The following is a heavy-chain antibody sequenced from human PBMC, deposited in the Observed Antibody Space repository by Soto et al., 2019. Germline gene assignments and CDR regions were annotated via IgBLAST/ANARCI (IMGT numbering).Heavy chain of an antibody. V-gene: IGHV1-46*01. CDR3: ARVEMATIKGNAFDI. Sequence: TFTSYYMHWVRQAPGQGLEWMGIINPSGGSTSYAQKFQGRVTMTRDTSMSTVYMELSSLRSDDTAVYYCARVEMATIKGNAFDIWGQGTMVTVSS. CDR2: INPSGGST. CDR1: TFTSYY. J-gene: IGHJ3*02. D-gene: IGHD5-12*01.